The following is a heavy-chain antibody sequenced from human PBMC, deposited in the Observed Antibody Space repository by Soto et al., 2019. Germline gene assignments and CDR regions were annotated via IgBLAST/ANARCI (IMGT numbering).Heavy chain of an antibody. CDR1: GFTVSSNY. V-gene: IGHV3-66*01. CDR2: IYSGGST. CDR3: ARDPYGDYVFDY. J-gene: IGHJ4*02. D-gene: IGHD4-17*01. Sequence: GSLRLSCAASGFTVSSNYMSWVRQAPGKGLEWVSVIYSGGSTYYADSVKGRFTISRDNSKNTLYLQMNSLGAEDTAVYYCARDPYGDYVFDYWGRGTLVTVSS.